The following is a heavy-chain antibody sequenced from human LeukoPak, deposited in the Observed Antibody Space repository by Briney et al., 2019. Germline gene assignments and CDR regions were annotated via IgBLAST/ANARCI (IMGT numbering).Heavy chain of an antibody. CDR2: IIPIFGTA. J-gene: IGHJ6*04. CDR3: ARDPDTASPMDV. V-gene: IGHV1-69*06. CDR1: GGTFSSYA. Sequence: SVKVFCKASGGTFSSYAISWVRQAPGQGLEWMGRIIPIFGTANYAQKFQGRVTITANKSTSTAYMELSRLRSEDTAVYYCARDPDTASPMDVWGKGTTVTVSS. D-gene: IGHD5-18*01.